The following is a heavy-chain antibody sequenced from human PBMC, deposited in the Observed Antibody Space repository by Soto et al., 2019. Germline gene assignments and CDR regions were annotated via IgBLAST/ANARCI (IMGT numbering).Heavy chain of an antibody. CDR2: ISGSGGST. Sequence: EVQLLESGGGLVQPGGSLRLSCAASGFTFSSYAMSWVRQAPGKGLEWVSTISGSGGSTYYADSVKGRFTISRDNSKNALYLQMSSLRAEGTAVYSCSGERWEGYGVGVWGQGTTGTVPS. V-gene: IGHV3-23*01. J-gene: IGHJ6*02. CDR1: GFTFSSYA. CDR3: SGERWEGYGVGV. D-gene: IGHD1-26*01.